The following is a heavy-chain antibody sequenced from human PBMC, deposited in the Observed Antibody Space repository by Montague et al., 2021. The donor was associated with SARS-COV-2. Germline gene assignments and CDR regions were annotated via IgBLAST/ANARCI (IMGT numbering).Heavy chain of an antibody. D-gene: IGHD3-9*01. V-gene: IGHV1-8*01. CDR3: ARGRLKLKYYDILTGHHYFYYMDV. J-gene: IGHJ6*02. CDR2: MNPNSGNT. Sequence: SMKVSCKASGYTFTSYDINWVRQATGQGLEWMGWMNPNSGNTGYAQKFQGRVTMTRNTSISTAYMELSSLRSEDTAVYYCARGRLKLKYYDILTGHHYFYYMDVWGQGTTVTVSS. CDR1: GYTFTSYD.